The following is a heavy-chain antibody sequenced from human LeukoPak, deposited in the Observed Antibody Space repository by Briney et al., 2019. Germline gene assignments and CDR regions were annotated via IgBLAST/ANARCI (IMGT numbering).Heavy chain of an antibody. CDR3: ARGFPHRRDYDSSGYYSYYFDY. D-gene: IGHD3-22*01. CDR1: GYTFTSYD. V-gene: IGHV1-8*02. J-gene: IGHJ4*02. Sequence: ASVKVSCKASGYTFTSYDINWVRQATGQGLEWMGWMNPNSGNTGYAQKLHGRVTMTTDISTSTAYMELRSLRSDDTAVYYCARGFPHRRDYDSSGYYSYYFDYWGQGTLVTVSS. CDR2: MNPNSGNT.